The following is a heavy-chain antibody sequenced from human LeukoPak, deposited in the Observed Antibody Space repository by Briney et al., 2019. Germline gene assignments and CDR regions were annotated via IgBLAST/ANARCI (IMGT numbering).Heavy chain of an antibody. V-gene: IGHV1-69*13. D-gene: IGHD1-14*01. CDR2: IIPIFGTA. Sequence: SVKVSCKASGGTFSSYAISWVRQAPGQGLEWMGGIIPIFGTANYAQKFQGRVTITADESTSAAYMELSSLRSEDTAVYYCARVRFVLYGRAGVYDYWGQGTLVTASS. J-gene: IGHJ4*02. CDR1: GGTFSSYA. CDR3: ARVRFVLYGRAGVYDY.